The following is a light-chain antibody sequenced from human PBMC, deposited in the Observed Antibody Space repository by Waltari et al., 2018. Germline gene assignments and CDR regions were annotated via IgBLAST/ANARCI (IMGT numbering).Light chain of an antibody. J-gene: IGLJ3*02. CDR2: VNSDGSS. V-gene: IGLV4-69*01. CDR3: QTGGHGTWV. Sequence: QLILTQSPSASASLGASVKLTCTLSSGHSSNVIAWLQQQPAKGPRFLMKVNSDGSSRKGDEIPERFSGSSSGAERYRSISSLQSEDEADYFCQTGGHGTWVFGGGTKLTVL. CDR1: SGHSSNV.